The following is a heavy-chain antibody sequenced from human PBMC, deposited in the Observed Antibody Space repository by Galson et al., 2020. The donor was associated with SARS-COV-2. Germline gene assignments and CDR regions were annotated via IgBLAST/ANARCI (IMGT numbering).Heavy chain of an antibody. CDR3: ARIHYDSSGYYFDY. V-gene: IGHV2-70*11. Sequence: SGPTLVKPTQTLTLTCTFSGFSLSTSGMCVSWIRQPPGKALEWLARIDWDDDKYYSTSLKTRLTISKDTSKNQVVLTMTNMDPVDTTTYYCARIHYDSSGYYFDYWGQGTLVTVSS. CDR1: GFSLSTSGMC. CDR2: IDWDDDK. J-gene: IGHJ4*02. D-gene: IGHD3-22*01.